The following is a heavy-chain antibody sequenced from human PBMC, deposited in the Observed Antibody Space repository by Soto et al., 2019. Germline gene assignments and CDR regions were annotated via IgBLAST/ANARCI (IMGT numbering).Heavy chain of an antibody. CDR1: GGTFSSYT. CDR3: AMDYCSSTGCYRDY. J-gene: IGHJ4*02. V-gene: IGHV1-69*02. CDR2: IIPLLGIA. Sequence: QVQLVQSGAEVKKPGSSVKVSCKASGGTFSSYTISWVRQAPGQGLEWMGRIIPLLGIANYAQKFQGRVTSTADKSTSTASMELSSLSSEDTAVYYCAMDYCSSTGCYRDYWGQGTLVTVSA. D-gene: IGHD2-2*02.